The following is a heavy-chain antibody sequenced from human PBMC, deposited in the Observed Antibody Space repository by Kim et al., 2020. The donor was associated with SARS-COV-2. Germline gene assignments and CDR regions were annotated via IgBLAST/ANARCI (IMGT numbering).Heavy chain of an antibody. Sequence: GGSLRLSCAASGFTFSSYSMNWVRQAPGKGLEWVSSISSSSSYIYYADSVKGRFTISRDNAKNSLYLQMNSLRAEDTAVYYCARDLVRGVAAATIYYYYYGMDVWGQGTTVTVSS. CDR1: GFTFSSYS. CDR3: ARDLVRGVAAATIYYYYYGMDV. D-gene: IGHD2-15*01. J-gene: IGHJ6*02. V-gene: IGHV3-21*01. CDR2: ISSSSSYI.